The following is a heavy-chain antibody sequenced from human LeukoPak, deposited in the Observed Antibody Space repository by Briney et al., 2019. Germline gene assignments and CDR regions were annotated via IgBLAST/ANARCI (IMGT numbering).Heavy chain of an antibody. CDR3: ARDLGELGGGDWGALDI. CDR2: ISSCNSHI. Sequence: PGGPVTLLCAVSGFNYSVYHKLWPREARGRGGVGFSYISSCNSHIKYADYVKGRFYADSVKSRFTIPRDNAKNSRYLQMNSLRAEDTAVYYRARDLGELGGGDWGALDIWGQGTMVTVS. J-gene: IGHJ3*02. V-gene: IGHV3-11*06. CDR1: GFNYSVYH. D-gene: IGHD2-21*02.